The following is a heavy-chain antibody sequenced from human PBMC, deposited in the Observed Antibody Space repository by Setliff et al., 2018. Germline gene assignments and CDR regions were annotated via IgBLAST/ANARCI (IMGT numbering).Heavy chain of an antibody. J-gene: IGHJ4*02. D-gene: IGHD3-10*01. Sequence: PGGSLRLSCAASGFTFSSFAMSWVRQAPGKGLEWVSIINVGGTNTYYRDSVKGRFTISRDNSKSTLYLQMNSLRAEDTAIYYCAKDKDVRVDYFDYWGPGTLVTVSS. V-gene: IGHV3-23*01. CDR2: INVGGTNT. CDR1: GFTFSSFA. CDR3: AKDKDVRVDYFDY.